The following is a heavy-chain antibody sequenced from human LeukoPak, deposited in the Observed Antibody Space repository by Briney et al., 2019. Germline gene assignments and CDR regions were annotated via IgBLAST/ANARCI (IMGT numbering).Heavy chain of an antibody. CDR3: AKGFRRGGPFDY. V-gene: IGHV3-23*01. D-gene: IGHD3-16*01. CDR2: ISGSGGST. J-gene: IGHJ4*02. Sequence: PGGSLRLSCAASGFTFSSYGMSWVRQAPGKGLEWVSAISGSGGSTYYADSVKGRFTISRDNSKNTLYVQMNSLRAEDTAVYYCAKGFRRGGPFDYWGQGTLVTVSS. CDR1: GFTFSSYG.